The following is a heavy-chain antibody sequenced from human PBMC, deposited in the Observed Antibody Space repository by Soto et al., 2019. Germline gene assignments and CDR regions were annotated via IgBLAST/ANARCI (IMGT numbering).Heavy chain of an antibody. CDR3: ARRYGVYFAY. Sequence: QVQLQESGPGLVKPSETLSLTCTVSGGSIRSYYWSWIRQPPGKGLEWIGYIYYSGSTNYNPSLKSRVTISVDTSKNQFSLKLSSVTAADTAVYYCARRYGVYFAYWGQGTLVTVSS. V-gene: IGHV4-59*08. J-gene: IGHJ4*02. D-gene: IGHD4-17*01. CDR1: GGSIRSYY. CDR2: IYYSGST.